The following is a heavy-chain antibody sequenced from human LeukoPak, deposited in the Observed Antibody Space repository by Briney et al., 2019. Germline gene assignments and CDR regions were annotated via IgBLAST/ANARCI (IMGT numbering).Heavy chain of an antibody. J-gene: IGHJ4*02. CDR2: INWNGGST. CDR1: GFTFDDYT. CDR3: ARDLFSRLGELSPDRAFDY. Sequence: GGSLRLSCAASGFTFDDYTMSWVRQAPGKGLEWVSGINWNGGSTGYADSVKGRFTISRDNAKNSLYLQMNSLRAEDTALYYCARDLFSRLGELSPDRAFDYWGQGTLVTVSS. D-gene: IGHD3-16*02. V-gene: IGHV3-20*04.